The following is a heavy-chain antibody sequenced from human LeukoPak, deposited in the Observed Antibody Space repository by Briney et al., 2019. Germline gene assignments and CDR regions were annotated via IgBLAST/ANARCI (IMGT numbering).Heavy chain of an antibody. CDR1: GGSISSYY. CDR3: ARGFGDYYYYYYMDV. Sequence: KPSETLSLTCTVSGGSISSYYWSWIRQPAGKGLEWIGRIYTSGSTNYNPSLKSRVTISVDTSKNQFSLKLSSVTAADTAVYYCARGFGDYYYYYYMDVWGKGTTVTVSS. D-gene: IGHD3-10*01. V-gene: IGHV4-4*07. CDR2: IYTSGST. J-gene: IGHJ6*03.